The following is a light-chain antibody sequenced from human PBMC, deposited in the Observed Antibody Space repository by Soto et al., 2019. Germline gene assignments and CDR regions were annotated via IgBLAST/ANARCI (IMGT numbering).Light chain of an antibody. V-gene: IGKV1-8*01. J-gene: IGKJ4*01. CDR3: HQYFSYPLA. Sequence: AIRMTQSPSSFSASTGDRVTITCRAGQGISSHLAWYQLKPGKAPTLLIYTASYLEIGGPLRFNCSGSGTYFTLTISSLQSEDFAVYSCHQYFSYPLAFGGGTKVDIK. CDR2: TAS. CDR1: QGISSH.